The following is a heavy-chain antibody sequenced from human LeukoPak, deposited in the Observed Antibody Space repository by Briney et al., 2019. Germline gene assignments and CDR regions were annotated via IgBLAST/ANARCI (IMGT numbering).Heavy chain of an antibody. V-gene: IGHV1-8*01. CDR2: MNPNSGNT. D-gene: IGHD6-13*01. CDR3: ARGVSSSWYHYYYYMDV. Sequence: GASVKVSCKASGYTFTSYDINGVRQATGQGLEWMVWMNPNSGNTGYAQKFQGRVTMTRNTSISTAYMELSSLRSEDTAVYYCARGVSSSWYHYYYYMDVWGKGTTVTISS. J-gene: IGHJ6*03. CDR1: GYTFTSYD.